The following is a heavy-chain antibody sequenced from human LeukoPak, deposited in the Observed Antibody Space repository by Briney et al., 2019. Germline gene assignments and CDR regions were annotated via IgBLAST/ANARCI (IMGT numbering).Heavy chain of an antibody. J-gene: IGHJ6*03. D-gene: IGHD5-24*01. Sequence: GGSLRLSCAASGFTVSSNYMNWVRQAPGKGLGWVSVIYSGGNTYYADSVKGRFTISRDNSKNTLYLQMNSLRAEDTGVYYCARALHSYSYYIAVWGKGTTVTVSS. CDR3: ARALHSYSYYIAV. CDR2: IYSGGNT. CDR1: GFTVSSNY. V-gene: IGHV3-53*01.